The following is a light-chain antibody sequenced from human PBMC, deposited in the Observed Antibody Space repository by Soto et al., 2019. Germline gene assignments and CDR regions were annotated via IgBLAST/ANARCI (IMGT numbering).Light chain of an antibody. CDR1: SSDVGGYNY. V-gene: IGLV2-14*01. J-gene: IGLJ1*01. Sequence: QSALTQPASVSGSPGQSITISCTGTSSDVGGYNYVSWYQQHPGKAPKLMIYEVSNRPSGVSNRFSGSMSGNTASLTISGLQAEDEADYYCNSYTSSSTLDVFGTGTKLTVL. CDR2: EVS. CDR3: NSYTSSSTLDV.